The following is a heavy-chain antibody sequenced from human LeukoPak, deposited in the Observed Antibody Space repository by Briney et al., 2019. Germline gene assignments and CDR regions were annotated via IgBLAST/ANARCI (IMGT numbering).Heavy chain of an antibody. CDR1: GFTFSSYS. D-gene: IGHD4-17*01. Sequence: GGSLRLSCAASGFTFSSYSMNWVRQAPGKGLEWVGRIKSKTNGETTDYAAAVKDRFTISRDTSKQTLYLQMNSLRTEDTAVYYCTGNHGDDRPIYWGRGTLVTVSS. V-gene: IGHV3-15*01. CDR2: IKSKTNGETT. J-gene: IGHJ4*02. CDR3: TGNHGDDRPIY.